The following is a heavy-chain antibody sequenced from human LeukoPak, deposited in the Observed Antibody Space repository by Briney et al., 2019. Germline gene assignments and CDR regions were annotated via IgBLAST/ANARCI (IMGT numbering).Heavy chain of an antibody. CDR3: AKSAAMVKYYFDY. CDR2: IYSGGST. D-gene: IGHD5-18*01. J-gene: IGHJ4*02. V-gene: IGHV3-53*01. Sequence: GGSLRLSCAASGFTVSSNYMSWVRQAPGKGLEWVSIIYSGGSTFYADSVKGRFTISRDNSKNTLYLQMNSLRAEDTAVYYCAKSAAMVKYYFDYWGQGTLVTVSS. CDR1: GFTVSSNY.